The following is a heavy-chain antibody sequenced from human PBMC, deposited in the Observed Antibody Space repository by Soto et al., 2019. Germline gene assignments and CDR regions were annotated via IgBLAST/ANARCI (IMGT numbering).Heavy chain of an antibody. V-gene: IGHV4-31*03. CDR1: GGSISSGGYY. Sequence: SETLSLTCTVSGGSISSGGYYWSWIRQHPGKGLEWIGYIYYSGSTYYNPSLKSRVTISVDTSKNQFSLKLSSVTAADTAVYYCARDNHATVTFGFDYWGQGTLVTVSS. J-gene: IGHJ4*02. D-gene: IGHD4-17*01. CDR3: ARDNHATVTFGFDY. CDR2: IYYSGST.